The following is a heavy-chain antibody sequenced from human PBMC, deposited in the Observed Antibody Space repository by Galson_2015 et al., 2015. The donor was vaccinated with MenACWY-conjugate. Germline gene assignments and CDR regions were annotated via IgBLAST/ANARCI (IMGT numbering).Heavy chain of an antibody. CDR2: INPSGGST. CDR3: ARVRGIAARYYYYGMDV. CDR1: GYTFTSYY. Sequence: SVKVSCKASGYTFTSYYMHWVRQAPGQGLEWMGIINPSGGSTSYAQKFQGRVTMTRDTSTSTVYMELSSLRSEDTAVYYCARVRGIAARYYYYGMDVWGQGTTVTVSS. V-gene: IGHV1-46*01. D-gene: IGHD6-13*01. J-gene: IGHJ6*02.